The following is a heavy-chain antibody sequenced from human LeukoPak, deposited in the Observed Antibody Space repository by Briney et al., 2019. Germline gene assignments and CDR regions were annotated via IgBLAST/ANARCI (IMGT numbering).Heavy chain of an antibody. Sequence: PGGSLRLSYAASGFTFSSYSMNWVRQAPGKGLEWVSSISSSSSYIYYADSVKGRFTISRDNAKNSLYLQMNSLRAEDTAVYYCARDPNYDFTHFDYWGQGTLVTVSS. CDR1: GFTFSSYS. CDR2: ISSSSSYI. V-gene: IGHV3-21*01. J-gene: IGHJ4*02. CDR3: ARDPNYDFTHFDY. D-gene: IGHD3-3*01.